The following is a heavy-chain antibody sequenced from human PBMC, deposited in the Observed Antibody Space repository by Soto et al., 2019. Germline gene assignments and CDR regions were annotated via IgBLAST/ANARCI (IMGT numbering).Heavy chain of an antibody. CDR2: IYWNDDK. Sequence: SGRTLVNPTQTLTLTCTFSGFSLSTSGVGVGWIRQPPGKALEWLALIYWNDDKRYSPSLKSRLTITKDTSKNQVVLTMTNMDPVDTATYYCAHTPTMIVPLYYFDYWGQGTLVTVSS. CDR1: GFSLSTSGVG. CDR3: AHTPTMIVPLYYFDY. D-gene: IGHD3-22*01. V-gene: IGHV2-5*01. J-gene: IGHJ4*02.